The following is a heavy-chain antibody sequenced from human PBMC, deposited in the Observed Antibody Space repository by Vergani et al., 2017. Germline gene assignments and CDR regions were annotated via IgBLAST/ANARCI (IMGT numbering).Heavy chain of an antibody. CDR2: ISSSSSYI. J-gene: IGHJ3*02. D-gene: IGHD6-13*01. V-gene: IGHV3-21*01. CDR1: GFTFSSYS. Sequence: EVQLVESGGGLVQPGRSLRLSCAASGFTFSSYSMNWVRQAPGKGLEWVSSISSSSSYIYYADSVKDRFTISRENAKNSLYLQMNSLRAEETAVYYCARDLGIAAASDAFDIWGQGTMVTVSS. CDR3: ARDLGIAAASDAFDI.